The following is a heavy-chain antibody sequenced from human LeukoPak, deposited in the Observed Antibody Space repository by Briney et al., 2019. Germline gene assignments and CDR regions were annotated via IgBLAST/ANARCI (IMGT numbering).Heavy chain of an antibody. CDR3: ARNKSTVTTSRHDAFDI. J-gene: IGHJ3*02. CDR2: IYQSVIT. D-gene: IGHD4-17*01. Sequence: PSETLSLTCAVSGYSISSVYYWGWIRQPSGKGLEWIGSIYQSVITYYNPSLKSRVAISVDTSKNQFSLKLSSVTAADTAVYYCARNKSTVTTSRHDAFDIWGQGTMVTVSS. V-gene: IGHV4-38-2*01. CDR1: GYSISSVYY.